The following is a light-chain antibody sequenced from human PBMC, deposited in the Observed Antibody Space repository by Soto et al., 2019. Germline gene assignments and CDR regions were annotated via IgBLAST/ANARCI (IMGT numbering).Light chain of an antibody. Sequence: EIQMTHSPSTLSASLGYRVTITFRASQSISRRLAWYQQKPGKAPEIMISDASSLESGVPSRFSGSGSGTEFALTISSLQPDDFATYYCQHYHNYPLTFGGGTKVDIK. CDR3: QHYHNYPLT. CDR2: DAS. V-gene: IGKV1-5*01. CDR1: QSISRR. J-gene: IGKJ4*01.